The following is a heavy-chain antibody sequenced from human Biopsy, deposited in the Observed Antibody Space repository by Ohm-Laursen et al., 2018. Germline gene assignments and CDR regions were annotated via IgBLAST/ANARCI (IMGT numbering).Heavy chain of an antibody. CDR2: ISDSGST. J-gene: IGHJ4*02. CDR3: ARRGSGGRSFDH. CDR1: GGSISSFY. D-gene: IGHD2-15*01. V-gene: IGHV4-59*08. Sequence: SETLSLTCAVSGGSISSFYWTWIRQPPGKGSEWIGDISDSGSTNYKPSLKSRVIISVDTSENQFSLNLSSVTAADTAVYYCARRGSGGRSFDHWGQGTLVTVSS.